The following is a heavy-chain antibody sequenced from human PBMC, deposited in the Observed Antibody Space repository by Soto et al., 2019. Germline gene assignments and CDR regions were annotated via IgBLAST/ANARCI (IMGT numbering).Heavy chain of an antibody. D-gene: IGHD1-7*01. CDR1: GFSFSIYE. CDR2: IRGTGSPI. Sequence: HPGGSLRLSCAASGFSFSIYEMNWVRQAPGKGLEWLSYIRGTGSPIYYADSVKGRFTISRDNAKNSLYLQMNSLTAEDTAIYYCASKIYGTTYFNYWGQGTLVTVSS. V-gene: IGHV3-48*03. J-gene: IGHJ4*02. CDR3: ASKIYGTTYFNY.